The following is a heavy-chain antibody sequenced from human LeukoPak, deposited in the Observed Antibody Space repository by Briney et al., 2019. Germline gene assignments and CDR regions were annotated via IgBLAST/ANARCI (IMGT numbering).Heavy chain of an antibody. CDR1: AFSLNAYN. D-gene: IGHD1-26*01. Sequence: GGSLRLSCAASAFSLNAYNMNWVRQAPGKGLEWVSSISYTGTYIYYADSVKGRFTISRGNAQNSLYLQMNSLRAEDTAIYYCVRDRGTYRPIDYWGQGTLVTVSS. CDR2: ISYTGTYI. CDR3: VRDRGTYRPIDY. J-gene: IGHJ4*02. V-gene: IGHV3-21*04.